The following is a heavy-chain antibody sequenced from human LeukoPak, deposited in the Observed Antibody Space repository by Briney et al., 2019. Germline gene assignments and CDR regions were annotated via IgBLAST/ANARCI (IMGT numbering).Heavy chain of an antibody. CDR3: AREPLTLGYCTNGVCYRGWFDP. D-gene: IGHD2-8*01. CDR1: GGSISSSSYY. CDR2: IYYSGST. Sequence: SETLSLTCTVSGGSISSSSYYWGWIRQPPGKGLEWTGSIYYSGSTYYNPSLKSRVTISVDTSKNQFSLKLSSVTAADTAVYYCAREPLTLGYCTNGVCYRGWFDPWGQGTLVTVSS. V-gene: IGHV4-39*02. J-gene: IGHJ5*02.